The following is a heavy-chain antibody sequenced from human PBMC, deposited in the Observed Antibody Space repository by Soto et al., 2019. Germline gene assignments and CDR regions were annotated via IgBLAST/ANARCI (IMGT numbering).Heavy chain of an antibody. CDR1: GFTVSSNY. D-gene: IGHD3-22*01. J-gene: IGHJ4*02. CDR3: ARDYYDSSGYYPGEGY. CDR2: IYSGGST. Sequence: EVQLVESGGGLVQPGGSLRLSCAASGFTVSSNYMSWVRQAPGKGLEWVSVIYSGGSTYYADSVKGRFTISRDNSKNTLDLQMNSLRAEDTAVYYCARDYYDSSGYYPGEGYWGQGTLVTVSS. V-gene: IGHV3-66*01.